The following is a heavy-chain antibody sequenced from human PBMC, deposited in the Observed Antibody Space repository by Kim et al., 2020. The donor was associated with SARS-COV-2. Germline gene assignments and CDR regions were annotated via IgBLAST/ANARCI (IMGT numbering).Heavy chain of an antibody. V-gene: IGHV4-59*13. CDR2: IYNSGST. J-gene: IGHJ3*01. CDR3: ARSDSYCGSSNCYSGVDCFDA. CDR1: GGSLSSYH. D-gene: IGHD2-2*02. Sequence: SETLSLTCSVSGGSLSSYHWSWLRQPPGKGLEWIGHIYNSGSTNYNPSLRSRVTISVDMSKNQISLKLTSVTPADTAVYHCARSDSYCGSSNCYSGVDCFDAWGQGTLAIVSS.